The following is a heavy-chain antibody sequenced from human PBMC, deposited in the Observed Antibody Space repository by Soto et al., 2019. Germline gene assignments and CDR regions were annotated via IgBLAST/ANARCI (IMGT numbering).Heavy chain of an antibody. CDR3: AREGLITGTTYYYYGMDV. CDR2: IYYSGST. CDR1: GGSISSYY. J-gene: IGHJ6*02. D-gene: IGHD1-7*01. V-gene: IGHV4-59*01. Sequence: QVQLQESGPGLVKPSETLSLTCTVSGGSISSYYWSWIRQPPGKGLEWIGYIYYSGSTNYNPSLKIRVTISVDTSKNQFSLRLGSVTAADTAVYYCAREGLITGTTYYYYGMDVWGQGTTVTVSS.